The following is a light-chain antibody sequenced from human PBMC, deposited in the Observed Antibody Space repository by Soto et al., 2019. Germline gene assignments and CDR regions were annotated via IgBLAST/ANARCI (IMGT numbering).Light chain of an antibody. V-gene: IGKV3-11*01. J-gene: IGKJ1*01. CDR2: DAS. Sequence: IWLVQSPAALFLSPGERGSLSWTASQSVGSYLAWYQHKPGQAPRLLISDASNRATGIPARFSGSGSGTEFTLTIKSLQSEDFAIYYCQQYHNWPPWTFGQGTTGDIK. CDR3: QQYHNWPPWT. CDR1: QSVGSY.